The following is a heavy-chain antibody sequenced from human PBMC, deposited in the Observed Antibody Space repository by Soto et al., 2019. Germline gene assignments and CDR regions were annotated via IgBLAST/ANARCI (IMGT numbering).Heavy chain of an antibody. CDR3: ARESAWEGGDYVRYYCGMDV. J-gene: IGHJ6*02. Sequence: EVQLVESGGGLVQPGGSLRLSCAASGFTVSSNYMSWVRQAPGKGLEWVSVIYSGGSTYYADSVKGRFTISRDNSKNTLYLQMNSRRAEDTAVYYCARESAWEGGDYVRYYCGMDVWGQGTTVTVSS. CDR2: IYSGGST. D-gene: IGHD4-17*01. CDR1: GFTVSSNY. V-gene: IGHV3-66*01.